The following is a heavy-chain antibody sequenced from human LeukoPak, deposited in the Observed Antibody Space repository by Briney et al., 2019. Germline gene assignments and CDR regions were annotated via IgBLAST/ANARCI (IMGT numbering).Heavy chain of an antibody. D-gene: IGHD5-12*01. J-gene: IGHJ4*02. CDR2: ISYDGSNK. CDR3: ARALRGYSGYDVFY. Sequence: GGSLRLSCAASGFTFSSYAMHWVRQAPGKGLEWVAVISYDGSNKYYADSVKGRFTISRDNSKNTLYLQMNSLRAEDTAVYYCARALRGYSGYDVFYWGQGTLVTVSS. V-gene: IGHV3-30-3*01. CDR1: GFTFSSYA.